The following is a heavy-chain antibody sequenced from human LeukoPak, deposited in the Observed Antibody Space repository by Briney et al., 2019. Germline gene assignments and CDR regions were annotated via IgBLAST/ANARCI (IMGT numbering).Heavy chain of an antibody. CDR1: GFTLGDHY. Sequence: GGSLRLSCAASGFTLGDHYMDWVRQAPGKGLEWISCISGSGIDTFYADSVKGRFTISRDNSKNTVYLQMNSLRAEDTAVYYCAKDLVGAMPLDAFDIWGQGTMVTVSS. J-gene: IGHJ3*02. V-gene: IGHV3-23*01. D-gene: IGHD1-26*01. CDR3: AKDLVGAMPLDAFDI. CDR2: ISGSGIDT.